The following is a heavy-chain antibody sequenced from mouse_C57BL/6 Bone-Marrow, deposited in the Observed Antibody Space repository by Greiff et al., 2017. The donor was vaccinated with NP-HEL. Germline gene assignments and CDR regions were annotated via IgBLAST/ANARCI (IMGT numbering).Heavy chain of an antibody. CDR3: VAYYYGSLYYFDY. Sequence: VQLQQPGAELVKPGASVKLSCKASGYTFTSYWMHWVKQRPGRGLEWIGRIDPNSGGTKYNEKFKSKATLTVDKPSSTAYMQLSSLTSEDSAVYYCVAYYYGSLYYFDYWGQGTTLTVSS. CDR1: GYTFTSYW. J-gene: IGHJ2*01. D-gene: IGHD1-1*01. V-gene: IGHV1-72*01. CDR2: IDPNSGGT.